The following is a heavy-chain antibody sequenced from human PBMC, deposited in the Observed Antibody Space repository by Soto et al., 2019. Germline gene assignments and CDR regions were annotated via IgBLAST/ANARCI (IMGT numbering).Heavy chain of an antibody. V-gene: IGHV3-30-3*01. CDR3: ARDDCIQLLFGA. D-gene: IGHD5-18*01. J-gene: IGHJ6*02. CDR2: ISYDGSNK. Sequence: GSLSLSCAASGFTFSSYAMHWVRQAPGKGLEWVAVISYDGSNKYYADSVKGRFTISRDNSKNTLYLQMNSLRAEDTAAYYCARDDCIQLLFGAWGQGTTVTVSS. CDR1: GFTFSSYA.